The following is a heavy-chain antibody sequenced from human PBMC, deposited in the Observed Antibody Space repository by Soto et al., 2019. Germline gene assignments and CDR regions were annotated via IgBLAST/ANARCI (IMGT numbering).Heavy chain of an antibody. V-gene: IGHV4-39*01. CDR3: ASPILLKSYMEV. CDR1: AGSISSSSYY. Sequence: PSETRSLTWTVSAGSISSSSYYWGWIRQPPGKGLEWIGSIYYSGSTYYNPSLKRRVTISVDTSKNQFSLKLSSVTAADTAVYYGASPILLKSYMEVWDKETMLTVS. J-gene: IGHJ6*03. D-gene: IGHD3-9*01. CDR2: IYYSGST.